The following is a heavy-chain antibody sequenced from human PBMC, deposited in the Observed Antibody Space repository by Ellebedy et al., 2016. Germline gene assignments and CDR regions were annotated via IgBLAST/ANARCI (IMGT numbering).Heavy chain of an antibody. V-gene: IGHV3-53*05. Sequence: GGSLRLSCVVSGFSVSSNYLSWVRQAPGKGLEWVSVIYAGGSTFYADSVKSRLTITKDTSKNQVVLTMTNMDPVDTGTYYCAHRTTVTAVDYWGQGLLVTVSS. CDR1: GFSVSSNY. D-gene: IGHD4-17*01. CDR3: AHRTTVTAVDY. CDR2: IYAGGST. J-gene: IGHJ4*02.